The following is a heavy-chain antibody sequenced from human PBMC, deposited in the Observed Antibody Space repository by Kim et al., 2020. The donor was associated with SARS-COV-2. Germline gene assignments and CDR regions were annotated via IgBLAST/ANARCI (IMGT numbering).Heavy chain of an antibody. V-gene: IGHV3-64*01. J-gene: IGHJ5*02. D-gene: IGHD6-13*01. Sequence: GGSLRRSCAASGFTFSSYAMHWVRQAPGKGLEYVSAISSNGGSTYYANSVKGRFTISRDNSKNTLYLQMGSLRAEDMAVYYCARSLSLKAAAGSWFDPWGQGTLVTVSS. CDR1: GFTFSSYA. CDR3: ARSLSLKAAAGSWFDP. CDR2: ISSNGGST.